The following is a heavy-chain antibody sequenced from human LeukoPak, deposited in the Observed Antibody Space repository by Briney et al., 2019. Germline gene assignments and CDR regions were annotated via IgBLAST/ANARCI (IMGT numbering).Heavy chain of an antibody. V-gene: IGHV1-8*01. CDR2: MIPDSGNT. CDR3: AVRAGSYWFDP. Sequence: ASVKVSCKASGYVFTSYDINWVRQATGQGLVWMGWMIPDSGNTGYAQKFQGRVTMTRNTSINTAYLELSSLRSDDTAVYYCAVRAGSYWFDPWAQGTLVTVSP. CDR1: GYVFTSYD. D-gene: IGHD1-26*01. J-gene: IGHJ5*02.